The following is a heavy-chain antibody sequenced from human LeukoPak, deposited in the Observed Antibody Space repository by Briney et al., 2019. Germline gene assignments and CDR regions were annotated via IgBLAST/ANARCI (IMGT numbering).Heavy chain of an antibody. D-gene: IGHD3-10*01. CDR2: ISYDGSNK. V-gene: IGHV3-30*18. Sequence: PGGSLRLSCAASGFTFGSYGMHWVRQAPGKGLEWVAVISYDGSNKYYADSVKGRFTISRDNSKNTLYLQMNSLRAEDTAVYYCAKDPSRLLWFGESPDYWGQGTLVTVSS. CDR1: GFTFGSYG. CDR3: AKDPSRLLWFGESPDY. J-gene: IGHJ4*02.